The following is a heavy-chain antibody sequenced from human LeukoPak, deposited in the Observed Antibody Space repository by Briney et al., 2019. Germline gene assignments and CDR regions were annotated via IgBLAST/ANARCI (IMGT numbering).Heavy chain of an antibody. J-gene: IGHJ4*02. D-gene: IGHD6-19*01. V-gene: IGHV3-33*01. CDR1: GSTFSSYG. CDR2: IWYDGSNK. Sequence: GGSLRLSCAASGSTFSSYGMHWVRQAPGKGLEWVAVIWYDGSNKYYADSVKGRFTISRDNSKNTLYLQMNSLRAEDTAVYYCARIGAGYSSGWYYFDYWGQGTLVTVSS. CDR3: ARIGAGYSSGWYYFDY.